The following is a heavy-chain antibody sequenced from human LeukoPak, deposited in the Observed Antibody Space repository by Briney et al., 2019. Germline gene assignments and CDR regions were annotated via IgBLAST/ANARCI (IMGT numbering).Heavy chain of an antibody. CDR2: ISDSGINT. D-gene: IGHD3-16*01. Sequence: PGGSLRLSCAASGFTFNTYAMTWVRQAPGKGLQWVSAISDSGINTYYADSVKGRFTISRDNSKNTPYLQMNSMRAEDTAVYYCAKYLRGTGGPTYFFDCWGPGTLVAVSS. CDR1: GFTFNTYA. V-gene: IGHV3-23*01. CDR3: AKYLRGTGGPTYFFDC. J-gene: IGHJ4*02.